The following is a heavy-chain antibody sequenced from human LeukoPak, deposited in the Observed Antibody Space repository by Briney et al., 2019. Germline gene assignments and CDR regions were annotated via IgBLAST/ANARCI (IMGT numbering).Heavy chain of an antibody. Sequence: GGSLRLSCAASGFPVSSNYMSWVRQAPGKVLEWVSVVYSGGSTYYAASLKGPFTISRDNSKNTLYLRMNSLRAEDTAVYYCATLAVQLLPHDAFDIWGQGIMVTVSS. CDR1: GFPVSSNY. CDR2: VYSGGST. V-gene: IGHV3-53*01. CDR3: ATLAVQLLPHDAFDI. D-gene: IGHD5-24*01. J-gene: IGHJ3*02.